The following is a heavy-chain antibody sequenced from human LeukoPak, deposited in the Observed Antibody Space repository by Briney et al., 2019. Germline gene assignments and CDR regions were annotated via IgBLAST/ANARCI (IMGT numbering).Heavy chain of an antibody. D-gene: IGHD4-17*01. V-gene: IGHV3-49*04. J-gene: IGHJ4*02. CDR3: TREVDGVSAY. CDR2: IRSKASGGAI. CDR1: GFNFGNYA. Sequence: PGGSLRLSCTASGFNFGNYAMSWVRQAPGKGLEWLGFIRSKASGGAIEYDPSVDGRFTISRDDSKSIAYLQMTSLKTEDTATYFCTREVDGVSAYWGQGTLVTVSS.